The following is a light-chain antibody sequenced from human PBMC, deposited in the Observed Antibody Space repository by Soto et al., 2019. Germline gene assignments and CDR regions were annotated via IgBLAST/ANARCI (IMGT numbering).Light chain of an antibody. Sequence: QSALTQPASVSGSPGQSITISCTGTSSDVGSYNLVSWYQQHPGKAPKFMIYEVSKRPSGVSNRFSGSKSGNTASLTISGLQAEDEANYHCCSYAGSSTYVVFGGGTKLTVL. J-gene: IGLJ2*01. CDR1: SSDVGSYNL. CDR3: CSYAGSSTYVV. V-gene: IGLV2-23*02. CDR2: EVS.